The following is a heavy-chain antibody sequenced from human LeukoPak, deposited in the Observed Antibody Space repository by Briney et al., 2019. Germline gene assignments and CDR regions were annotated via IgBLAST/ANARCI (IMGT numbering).Heavy chain of an antibody. Sequence: GGSLRLSCAASGFTFSSYWMSWVRQAPGEGLEWVANIKQDGSEKYYVDSVKGRFTISRDNAKNSLFLQMNSLRAEDTAVYFCAISATARGGFDCWGQGTLVTVSS. CDR3: AISATARGGFDC. V-gene: IGHV3-7*01. CDR2: IKQDGSEK. D-gene: IGHD6-25*01. J-gene: IGHJ4*02. CDR1: GFTFSSYW.